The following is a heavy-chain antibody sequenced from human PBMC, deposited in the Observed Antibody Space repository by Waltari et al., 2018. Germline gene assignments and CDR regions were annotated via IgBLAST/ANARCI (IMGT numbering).Heavy chain of an antibody. V-gene: IGHV1-69*08. J-gene: IGHJ3*02. CDR1: GGTFSSYA. CDR2: IIPIFGTA. D-gene: IGHD1-20*01. Sequence: QVQLVQSGAEVKKPGSSVKVSCKASGGTFSSYAISWVRQAPGQGLEWMGRIIPIFGTANYAQKFQGRVTITADKSTSTAYMELNSLRAEDTALYYCAKGITGTPPGAFDIWGQGTMVTVSS. CDR3: AKGITGTPPGAFDI.